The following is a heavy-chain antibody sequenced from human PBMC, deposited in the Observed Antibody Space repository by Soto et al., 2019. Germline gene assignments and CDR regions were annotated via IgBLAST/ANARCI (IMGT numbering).Heavy chain of an antibody. D-gene: IGHD1-7*01. CDR1: GFSFGSYE. Sequence: PGGSLRLSCAGSGFSFGSYEMHWVRQAPGKGLEWVTFTSYDGSINYYADSVKGRLTMSRDNSKNLLYLQMTSLRADDTAVYYCAKDRRAGGNYGFYSDFWGQGALVTVSS. V-gene: IGHV3-30*18. CDR2: TSYDGSIN. CDR3: AKDRRAGGNYGFYSDF. J-gene: IGHJ4*02.